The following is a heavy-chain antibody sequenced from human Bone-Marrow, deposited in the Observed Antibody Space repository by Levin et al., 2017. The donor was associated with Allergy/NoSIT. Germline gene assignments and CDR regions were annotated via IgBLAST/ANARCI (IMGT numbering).Heavy chain of an antibody. CDR3: AATVTTQVY. CDR1: GFTVSSNY. J-gene: IGHJ4*02. D-gene: IGHD4-17*01. Sequence: ETLSLTCAASGFTVSSNYMSWVRQAPGKGLEWVSVIYSCGSTYYADSAKGRLIISCDNSKNTLYLQMNSLRAEDTGVYYCAATVTTQVYWGQGTLVTVSS. V-gene: IGHV3-66*03. CDR2: IYSCGST.